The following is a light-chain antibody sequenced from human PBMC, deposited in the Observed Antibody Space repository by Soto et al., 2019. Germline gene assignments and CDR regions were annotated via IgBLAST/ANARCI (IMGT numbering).Light chain of an antibody. Sequence: DIQMTQSPASLSASVGDRVTITCRPSQGIGNSLAWYQQKPGTVPKLLIHTASTLQSGVPSRFSGSGSGKDFTLTISSLHPEDVATYYCQKYDSAPTFGPGTKVEIK. V-gene: IGKV1-27*01. CDR1: QGIGNS. J-gene: IGKJ1*01. CDR2: TAS. CDR3: QKYDSAPT.